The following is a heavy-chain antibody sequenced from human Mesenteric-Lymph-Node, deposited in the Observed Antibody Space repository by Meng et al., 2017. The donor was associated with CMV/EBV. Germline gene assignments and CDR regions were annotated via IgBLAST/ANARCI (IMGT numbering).Heavy chain of an antibody. Sequence: SETLSLTCTFSATHLSSGSYYWTWVRQPPGKGLEWIGQIYDSGTTNYNPSLKSRVTISTDTSKSQLSLKLTSVTAADTAVYYCAREFANWGQGTLVTVSS. V-gene: IGHV4-61*01. CDR2: IYDSGTT. CDR1: ATHLSSGSYY. J-gene: IGHJ4*02. CDR3: AREFAN. D-gene: IGHD3-10*01.